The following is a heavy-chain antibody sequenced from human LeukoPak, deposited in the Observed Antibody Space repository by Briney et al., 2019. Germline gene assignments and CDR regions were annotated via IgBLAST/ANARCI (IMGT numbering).Heavy chain of an antibody. CDR1: GFTFSSYS. Sequence: GGSLRLSCAASGFTFSSYSMNWVRQAPGKGLEWVPSISSSSSYIYYADSVKGRFTISRDNAKNSLYLQMNSLRAEDTAVYYCARGSRDIVVVPAAIDWFDPWGQGTLVTVSS. V-gene: IGHV3-21*01. CDR3: ARGSRDIVVVPAAIDWFDP. J-gene: IGHJ5*02. D-gene: IGHD2-2*02. CDR2: ISSSSSYI.